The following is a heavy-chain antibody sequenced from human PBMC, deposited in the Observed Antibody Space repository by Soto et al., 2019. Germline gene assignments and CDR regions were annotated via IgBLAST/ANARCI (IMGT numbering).Heavy chain of an antibody. Sequence: VQLVESGGGVVQPGASLRLSCVASGFRFSGFAMHWVRQAPGKGLEWVAVISFDGSEKFYVDSVKGRFSISRDDFHSTVFLQMDSLRPEDTGVYYCARDLGGYVHLWDKSNYWGQGTLLNVSS. J-gene: IGHJ4*02. CDR3: ARDLGGYVHLWDKSNY. CDR2: ISFDGSEK. V-gene: IGHV3-30*04. D-gene: IGHD5-12*01. CDR1: GFRFSGFA.